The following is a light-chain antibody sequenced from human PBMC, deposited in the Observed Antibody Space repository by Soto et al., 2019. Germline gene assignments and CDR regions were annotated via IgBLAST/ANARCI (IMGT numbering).Light chain of an antibody. CDR3: SSYTSSSTLYV. V-gene: IGLV2-14*01. Sequence: QSVLTQPASVSGSPGQSITISCTGISSDVGGYKYVSWYQQHPGKAPKLMIYDVSNRPSGVSNRFSGSTSGNTASLTISGLQAEDEADYYCSSYTSSSTLYVFGTGTKVTVL. CDR2: DVS. CDR1: SSDVGGYKY. J-gene: IGLJ1*01.